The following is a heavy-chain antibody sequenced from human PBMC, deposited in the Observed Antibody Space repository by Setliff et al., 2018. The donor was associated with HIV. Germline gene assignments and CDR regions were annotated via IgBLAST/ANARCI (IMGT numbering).Heavy chain of an antibody. CDR2: IIPILGIA. CDR1: GGTFSSYA. Sequence: SVKVSCKASGGTFSSYAISWVRQAPGQGLEWMGGIIPILGIANYAQKFQGRVTITADKSTSTAYMELSSPKSEDTAVYYCARAYSSRWDFDYWGQGTLVTVSS. J-gene: IGHJ4*02. CDR3: ARAYSSRWDFDY. D-gene: IGHD6-13*01. V-gene: IGHV1-69*10.